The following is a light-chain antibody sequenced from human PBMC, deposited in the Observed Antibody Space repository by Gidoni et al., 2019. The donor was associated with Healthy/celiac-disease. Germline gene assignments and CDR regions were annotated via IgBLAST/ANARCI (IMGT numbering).Light chain of an antibody. CDR2: VAS. J-gene: IGKJ1*01. CDR1: QSVSSSY. CDR3: QQYGSTPPWT. V-gene: IGKV3-20*01. Sequence: EFAFTQSPGTLSLSPGERATLSCRASQSVSSSYLAWYQQKPGQPPRLLIYVASSRANGIPDRFSGGGSGTDFTLTISRLEPEDFAVYYCQQYGSTPPWTFGQGTKVEIK.